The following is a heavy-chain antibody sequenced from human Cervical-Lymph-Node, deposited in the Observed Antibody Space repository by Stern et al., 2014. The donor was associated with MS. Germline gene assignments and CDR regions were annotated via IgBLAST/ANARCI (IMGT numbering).Heavy chain of an antibody. CDR2: IYWDNDK. J-gene: IGHJ4*02. D-gene: IGHD1-14*01. CDR1: GFSLSDSGVG. CDR3: AHTAYFVGTWAYDS. V-gene: IGHV2-5*02. Sequence: QVTLKESGPTRVRPTQTLTLTCACAGFSLSDSGVGVGWIRQPPGGALEWLALIYWDNDKKFSPSLKTRLTITRDTSTNQVVLTMTNMDPVDTATYYCAHTAYFVGTWAYDSWGQGTLVTVSS.